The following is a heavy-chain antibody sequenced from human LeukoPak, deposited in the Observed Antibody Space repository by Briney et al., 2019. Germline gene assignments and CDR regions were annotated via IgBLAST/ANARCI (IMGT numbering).Heavy chain of an antibody. Sequence: SETLSLTCSVSGASIRTYYWSWIRQPPGKGLEWIGDIYYSGSTTYNPSFKSRINMSINTSKNQFSLKLNSVTAADTAVYFCANRGYYHKWFDPWGQGTLVTVSS. J-gene: IGHJ5*02. V-gene: IGHV4-59*01. CDR2: IYYSGST. CDR1: GASIRTYY. D-gene: IGHD3-22*01. CDR3: ANRGYYHKWFDP.